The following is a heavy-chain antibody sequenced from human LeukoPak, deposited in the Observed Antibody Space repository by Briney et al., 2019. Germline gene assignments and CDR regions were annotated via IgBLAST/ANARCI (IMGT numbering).Heavy chain of an antibody. CDR3: AGGEYRSTQPLIFDY. Sequence: SETLSLTCTVSGGSISSYYWSWIRQPPGKGLEWIGYIYYSGSTNYNPSLKSRVTISVDTSKNQFSLKLSSVTAADTAVYYCAGGEYRSTQPLIFDYWGQGTLVTVSS. CDR1: GGSISSYY. J-gene: IGHJ4*02. CDR2: IYYSGST. V-gene: IGHV4-59*08. D-gene: IGHD2-2*01.